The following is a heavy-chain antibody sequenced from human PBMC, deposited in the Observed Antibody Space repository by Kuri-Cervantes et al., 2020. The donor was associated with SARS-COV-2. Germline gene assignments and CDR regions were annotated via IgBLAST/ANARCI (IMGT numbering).Heavy chain of an antibody. CDR1: GDSFCTNW. J-gene: IGHJ4*02. Sequence: GGSLRLSCKGSGDSFCTNWIAWVRQMPGKGLEWMGFISPGDSDTRYSPSFQGQVTITADGYINSAYLQWSSLTASDTFMYYCARHSGLGAFTEFDFWGQGTLVTVSS. CDR3: ARHSGLGAFTEFDF. V-gene: IGHV5-51*01. D-gene: IGHD1-26*01. CDR2: ISPGDSDT.